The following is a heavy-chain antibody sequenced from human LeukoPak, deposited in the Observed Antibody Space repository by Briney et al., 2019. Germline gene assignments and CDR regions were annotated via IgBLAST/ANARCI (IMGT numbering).Heavy chain of an antibody. CDR2: ISSSSIYV. D-gene: IGHD3-10*01. J-gene: IGHJ6*02. CDR3: ARDMVRGTGSYYYGMDV. CDR1: GFTFSDYD. V-gene: IGHV3-21*01. Sequence: GGSLRLSCAASGFTFSDYDMNWVRQAPGKGLEWVSSISSSSIYVSYADSVKGRYTISRDNAKNSLYLQMNSLRAEDTAVYYCARDMVRGTGSYYYGMDVWGQGTTVTVSS.